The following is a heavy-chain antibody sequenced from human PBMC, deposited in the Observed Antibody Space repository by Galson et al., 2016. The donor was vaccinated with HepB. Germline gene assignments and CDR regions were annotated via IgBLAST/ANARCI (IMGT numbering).Heavy chain of an antibody. Sequence: SLKLSCAVSGLTFSTCHMTWVRQAPGKGLEWVSSIDTDEYTYYEDSVKGRVTISRDNSKNTLYLQMNSLRAEDTAVYYCAILKLGTLFDPWGQGTLVTVSP. V-gene: IGHV3-23*01. D-gene: IGHD3-16*01. CDR1: GLTFSTCH. CDR3: AILKLGTLFDP. J-gene: IGHJ5*02. CDR2: IDTDEYT.